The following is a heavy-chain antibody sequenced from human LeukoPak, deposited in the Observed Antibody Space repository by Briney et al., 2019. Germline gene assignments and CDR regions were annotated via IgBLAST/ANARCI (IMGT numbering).Heavy chain of an antibody. CDR3: ARGSDSHAWRLGS. CDR2: MSYSGST. CDR1: GASISSYY. V-gene: IGHV4-59*01. Sequence: PSETLSLTCTVSGASISSYYLSWIRQPPGKGPEWIGYMSYSGSTAYNPSLKSRVTISVDTSKSQFSLKLSSVTAADTAVYYCARGSDSHAWRLGSWGQGTLVTVSS. D-gene: IGHD3-16*01. J-gene: IGHJ4*02.